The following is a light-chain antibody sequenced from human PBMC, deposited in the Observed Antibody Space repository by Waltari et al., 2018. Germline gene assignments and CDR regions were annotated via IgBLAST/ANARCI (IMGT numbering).Light chain of an antibody. CDR2: WAS. CDR3: QQYYSLPLT. J-gene: IGKJ4*01. V-gene: IGKV4-1*01. Sequence: ILSRSKNKTYLAWGREKPGHPPKLLIYWASTRESGVPDRFSGSGSGADFTLTISSLQAEDVAVYYCQQYYSLPLTFGGGTKVEI. CDR1: ILSRSKNKTY.